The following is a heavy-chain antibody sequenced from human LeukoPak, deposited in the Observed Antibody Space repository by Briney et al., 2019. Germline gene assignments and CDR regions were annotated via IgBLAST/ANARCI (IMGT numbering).Heavy chain of an antibody. D-gene: IGHD3-10*01. V-gene: IGHV4-31*03. CDR2: IYYSGST. J-gene: IGHJ3*02. CDR1: GGSISSGGYY. Sequence: PSQTLSLTCTVSGGSISSGGYYWSWIRQHPGKGLEWIGYIYYSGSTYYNPSLKSRVTISVDTSKNQFSLKLSSVTAADTAVYYCARASSHPHTYYYGSGSYYNVAFDIWGRGTMVTVSS. CDR3: ARASSHPHTYYYGSGSYYNVAFDI.